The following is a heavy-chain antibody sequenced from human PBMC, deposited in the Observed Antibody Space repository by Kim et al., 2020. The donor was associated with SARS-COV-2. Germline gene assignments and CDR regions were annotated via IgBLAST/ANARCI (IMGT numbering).Heavy chain of an antibody. V-gene: IGHV3-23*01. D-gene: IGHD2-15*01. J-gene: IGHJ4*02. Sequence: VKGRFTDSRDNSKNTLSMQMNSLRAEDTGVYYCAKARLYCSGGSCYSYYAYWGQGTLVTVSS. CDR3: AKARLYCSGGSCYSYYAY.